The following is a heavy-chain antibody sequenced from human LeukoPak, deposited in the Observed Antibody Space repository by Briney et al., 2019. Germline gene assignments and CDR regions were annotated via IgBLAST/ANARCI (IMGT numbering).Heavy chain of an antibody. V-gene: IGHV3-23*01. Sequence: PGGSLRLSCAASGFTFSGYAMSWVRQAPGKGLGWGSAISGSGDGTYYADSVKGRFTISRDNSKNTLFLQMNSLRAEDTAVYYCAKAGVLTLVRGVIVDYWGQGTLVTVSS. CDR2: ISGSGDGT. CDR1: GFTFSGYA. CDR3: AKAGVLTLVRGVIVDY. D-gene: IGHD3-10*01. J-gene: IGHJ4*02.